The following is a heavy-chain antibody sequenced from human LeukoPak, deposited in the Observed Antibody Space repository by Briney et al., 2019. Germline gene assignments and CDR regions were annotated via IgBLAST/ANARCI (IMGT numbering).Heavy chain of an antibody. J-gene: IGHJ4*02. Sequence: PGGSLRLSCAASGFNVSNNYMNWVRQAPGKGLEWVSFIFSSGPTYYADSVKGRFTISRDTSKNALYLQMNSLRAEDTAVYYCAISGLGFGEFRGLDYWGQGTLFTVSS. CDR3: AISGLGFGEFRGLDY. CDR2: IFSSGPT. V-gene: IGHV3-53*01. D-gene: IGHD3-10*01. CDR1: GFNVSNNY.